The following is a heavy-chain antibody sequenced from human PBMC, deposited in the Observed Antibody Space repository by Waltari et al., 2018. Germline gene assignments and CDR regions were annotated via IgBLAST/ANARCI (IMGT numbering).Heavy chain of an antibody. CDR3: AKDDVAAGTFFDY. J-gene: IGHJ4*02. CDR1: GFTFSSYG. D-gene: IGHD6-13*01. Sequence: QVQLVESGGGVVQPGRSLRLSCAASGFTFSSYGMHWVRQAPGKGLEVVGVICEDGSNKYYADSVKGRFTSSRDNSKNTRYLQMNSLRAEDTAMYYCAKDDVAAGTFFDYWGQGTLVTVSS. CDR2: ICEDGSNK. V-gene: IGHV3-30*18.